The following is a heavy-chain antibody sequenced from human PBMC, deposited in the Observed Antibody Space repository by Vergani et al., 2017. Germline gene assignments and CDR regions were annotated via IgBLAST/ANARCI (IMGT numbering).Heavy chain of an antibody. J-gene: IGHJ6*02. CDR3: ARGAYDSVAPRSYYYYGMDV. V-gene: IGHV4-59*01. D-gene: IGHD3-16*01. CDR2: IYYSGST. CDR1: GGSISSYY. Sequence: QVQLQESGPGLVKPSETLSLTCTVSGGSISSYYWSWIRQPPGTGLEWIGYIYYSGSTNYNPSLKSRVTISVDTSKNQFSLKLSSVTAADTAVYYCARGAYDSVAPRSYYYYGMDVWGQGTTVTVSS.